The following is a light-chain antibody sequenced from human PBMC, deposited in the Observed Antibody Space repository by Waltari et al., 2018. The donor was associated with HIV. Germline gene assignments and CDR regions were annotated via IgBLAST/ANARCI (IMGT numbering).Light chain of an antibody. V-gene: IGKV3-20*01. CDR2: GAS. Sequence: EVVLTQSPGTLSLSPGERVTLTCRASQNVGSSSLAWYQQKPGQAPRLPIYGASTRATGTPERFSGGGSGTDFTLTISRLEPEDFAMYYCQQYGSSYTFGQGTKLEI. CDR1: QNVGSSS. CDR3: QQYGSSYT. J-gene: IGKJ2*01.